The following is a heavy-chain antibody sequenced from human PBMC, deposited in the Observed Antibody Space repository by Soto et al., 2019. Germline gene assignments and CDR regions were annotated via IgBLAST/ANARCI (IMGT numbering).Heavy chain of an antibody. V-gene: IGHV4-34*01. J-gene: IGHJ4*02. CDR2: INHSGST. D-gene: IGHD6-19*01. CDR1: GGSFSGYY. Sequence: SETLSLTCAVYGGSFSGYYWSWIRQPPGKGLEWIGEINHSGSTNYNPSLKSRVTISVDTSKNQFSLKLSSVTAADTAVYYCARAVAFDYWGQGTLVTVSS. CDR3: ARAVAFDY.